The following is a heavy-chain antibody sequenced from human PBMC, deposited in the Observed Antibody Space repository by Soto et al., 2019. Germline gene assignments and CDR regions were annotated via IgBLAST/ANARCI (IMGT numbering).Heavy chain of an antibody. Sequence: LRLSCAASGFPFSMFAMNWVRQAPGKGLEWVSGIRGSGGGTYYADSVKGRFTISRDDSRNMLYLEMNTLRGEDTAVYYCAKASGRVHYGMHVWGQGTTVTVSS. CDR3: AKASGRVHYGMHV. V-gene: IGHV3-23*01. D-gene: IGHD3-10*01. J-gene: IGHJ6*02. CDR1: GFPFSMFA. CDR2: IRGSGGGT.